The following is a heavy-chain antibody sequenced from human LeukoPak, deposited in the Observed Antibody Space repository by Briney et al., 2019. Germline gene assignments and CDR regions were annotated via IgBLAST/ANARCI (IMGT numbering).Heavy chain of an antibody. CDR2: IYDSGST. V-gene: IGHV4-39*07. D-gene: IGHD3-22*01. CDR3: ASSDYYDSSGYYDDAFDI. Sequence: SETLSLTCTVSGGSIRSSYYYWGWIRQPPGKGLEWIGSIYDSGSTYYNPSLKSRVTISVDTSKNQFSLKLSSVNAADTAVYYCASSDYYDSSGYYDDAFDIWGQGTMVTVSS. J-gene: IGHJ3*02. CDR1: GGSIRSSYYY.